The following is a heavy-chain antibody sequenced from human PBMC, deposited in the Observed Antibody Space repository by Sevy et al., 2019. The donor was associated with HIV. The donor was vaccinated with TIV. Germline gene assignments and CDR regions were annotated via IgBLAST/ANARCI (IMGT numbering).Heavy chain of an antibody. CDR3: AREDFGSSWLYYYMDV. D-gene: IGHD6-13*01. Sequence: SETLSLTCTVSGGSISGYYWSWIRQSAGKGLEWIGRVYASSSTNYNPSLRSRVTISVDTSSNQFSLNLQSVTAADTAVYYCAREDFGSSWLYYYMDVWGKGTPVTVSS. CDR1: GGSISGYY. CDR2: VYASSST. J-gene: IGHJ6*03. V-gene: IGHV4-4*07.